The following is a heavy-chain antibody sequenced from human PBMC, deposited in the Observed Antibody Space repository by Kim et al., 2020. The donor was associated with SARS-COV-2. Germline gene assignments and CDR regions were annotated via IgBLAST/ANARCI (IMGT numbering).Heavy chain of an antibody. CDR1: GGSISSSSYY. Sequence: SETLSLTCTVSGGSISSSSYYWGWIRQPPGKGLEWIGSIYYSGGTYYNPSLKSRVTISVDTSKNQFSLKLSSVTAADTAVYYCARDPFPYSSSWYQKNRYYYGMDVWGQGTTVTVSS. J-gene: IGHJ6*02. CDR2: IYYSGGT. CDR3: ARDPFPYSSSWYQKNRYYYGMDV. V-gene: IGHV4-39*07. D-gene: IGHD6-13*01.